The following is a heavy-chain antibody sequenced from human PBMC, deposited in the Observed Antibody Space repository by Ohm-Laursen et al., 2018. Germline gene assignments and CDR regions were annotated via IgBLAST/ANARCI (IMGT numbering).Heavy chain of an antibody. J-gene: IGHJ4*02. CDR1: GFPFSAYS. Sequence: SLRLSCAASGFPFSAYSMNWVRQAPGKGLEWISYISNVVSVTWYADSVKGRFTVSRDNAKNSLYLQMNSLRAEDTAVYYCARGGQQQVEDYWGQGTLVTVSS. D-gene: IGHD6-13*01. CDR3: ARGGQQQVEDY. V-gene: IGHV3-48*04. CDR2: ISNVVSVT.